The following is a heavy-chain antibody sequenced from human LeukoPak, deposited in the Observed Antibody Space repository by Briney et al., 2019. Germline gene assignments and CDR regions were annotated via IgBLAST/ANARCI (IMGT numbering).Heavy chain of an antibody. Sequence: SETLSLTCTVSGGPISNYYWNWIRQPPGKGPEWIGYIYFTGSTNYNPSLKSRVTISLDTSKNQFSLKLSSVTAADTAIYYCARGRWLQFSDWGPGTLVTVSS. CDR1: GGPISNYY. CDR2: IYFTGST. V-gene: IGHV4-59*01. J-gene: IGHJ4*02. CDR3: ARGRWLQFSD. D-gene: IGHD5-24*01.